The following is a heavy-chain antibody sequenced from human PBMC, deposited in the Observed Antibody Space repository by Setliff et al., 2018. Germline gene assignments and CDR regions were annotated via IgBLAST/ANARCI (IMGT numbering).Heavy chain of an antibody. CDR2: IYSSGRT. J-gene: IGHJ6*03. CDR1: GGSISSYY. D-gene: IGHD1-26*01. Sequence: SETLSLTCTVSGGSISSYYWIWIRQPPGKGLEWIGYIYSSGRTNYNPSLKSRVTLSVDTSNNQFSLKVSSVTAADTAVYYCARAPPNRYSGSYEYFYMDVWGKGTTVTGSS. CDR3: ARAPPNRYSGSYEYFYMDV. V-gene: IGHV4-4*08.